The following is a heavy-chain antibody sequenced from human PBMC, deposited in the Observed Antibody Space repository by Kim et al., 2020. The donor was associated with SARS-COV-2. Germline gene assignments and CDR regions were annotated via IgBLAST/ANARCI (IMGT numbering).Heavy chain of an antibody. V-gene: IGHV1-18*01. D-gene: IGHD6-6*01. CDR3: ARGKGAESSSPWYY. CDR2: ISTYNGDT. Sequence: ASVKVSCKASGYTFISYGISWVRQAPGQGLEWMGWISTYNGDTNYARKIQGRATMTTDTSTSTVYMEVRSLRSDDTAVYYCARGKGAESSSPWYYWGQATLVTVSP. J-gene: IGHJ4*02. CDR1: GYTFISYG.